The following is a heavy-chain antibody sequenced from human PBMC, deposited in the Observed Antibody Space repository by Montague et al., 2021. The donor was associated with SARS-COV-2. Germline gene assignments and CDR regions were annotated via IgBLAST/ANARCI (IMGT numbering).Heavy chain of an antibody. J-gene: IGHJ4*02. CDR2: IVDSDSST. CDR1: GFTFTSYA. V-gene: IGHV3-23*01. D-gene: IGHD2-21*01. Sequence: SLRLSCAVSGFTFTSYAMSWVRQAPGKGLEWVLGIVDSDSSTHYADSVKGRFTISRDNSKNMVYLQMNSLRAEDTAVYYCARGVITPDYWGQGTLVTVSS. CDR3: ARGVITPDY.